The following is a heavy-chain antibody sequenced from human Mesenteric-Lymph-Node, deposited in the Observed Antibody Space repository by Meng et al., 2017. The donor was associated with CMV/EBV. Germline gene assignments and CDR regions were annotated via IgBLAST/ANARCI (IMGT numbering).Heavy chain of an antibody. CDR2: ISSDGIST. CDR3: AKGPTGYSTNWNEWGWFDP. CDR1: GFTFSGYW. D-gene: IGHD1-1*01. Sequence: GESLKISCAASGFTFSGYWMFWVRQAPGKGLVWVSRISSDGISTKYADSVKGRFTISRDNAKNTLYLQMNSLRAEDTAVYYCAKGPTGYSTNWNEWGWFDPWGQGTLVTVSS. V-gene: IGHV3-74*03. J-gene: IGHJ5*02.